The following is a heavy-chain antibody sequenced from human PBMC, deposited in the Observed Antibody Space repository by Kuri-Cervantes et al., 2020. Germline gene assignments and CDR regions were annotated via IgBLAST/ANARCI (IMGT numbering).Heavy chain of an antibody. V-gene: IGHV3-30*18. Sequence: GGSLRLSCAASGFTFSSYSMNWVRQAPGKGLEWVAVISYDGSNKYYADSVKGRFTISRDNSKNTLYLQMNSLRAEDTAVYYCAKDRGGYHLLYYYYGMDVWGQGTTVTVSS. D-gene: IGHD2-15*01. J-gene: IGHJ6*02. CDR1: GFTFSSYS. CDR3: AKDRGGYHLLYYYYGMDV. CDR2: ISYDGSNK.